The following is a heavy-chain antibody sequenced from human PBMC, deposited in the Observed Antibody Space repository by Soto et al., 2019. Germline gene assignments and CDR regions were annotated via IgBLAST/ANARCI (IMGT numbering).Heavy chain of an antibody. D-gene: IGHD6-19*01. V-gene: IGHV3-23*01. Sequence: EVQLLESGGGLVQPGGSLRLSCAASGFTFSSYVMSWVRQAPGKGLEWVSAISGSGGSTYYADSVKGRFTISRDNSKNTLYLQMNSLRAEDAAVYYCARDSSGWYVAWFDSWGQQTVLTVSS. CDR2: ISGSGGST. J-gene: IGHJ5*01. CDR3: ARDSSGWYVAWFDS. CDR1: GFTFSSYV.